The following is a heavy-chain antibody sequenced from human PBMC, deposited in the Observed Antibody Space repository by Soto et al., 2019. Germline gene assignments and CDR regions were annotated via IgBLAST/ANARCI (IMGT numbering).Heavy chain of an antibody. Sequence: QVQLVQSGAEVKKPGSSVKVSCKASGGTFSSYAISWVRQAPGQGLEWMGGIIPIFGTANYAQKFQGRVTITADESTSTAYMELSSVRSEDTAVYYCARDGGGYYYDSSGPPSMDVWGQGTTVTVSS. D-gene: IGHD3-22*01. CDR2: IIPIFGTA. CDR1: GGTFSSYA. CDR3: ARDGGGYYYDSSGPPSMDV. V-gene: IGHV1-69*12. J-gene: IGHJ6*02.